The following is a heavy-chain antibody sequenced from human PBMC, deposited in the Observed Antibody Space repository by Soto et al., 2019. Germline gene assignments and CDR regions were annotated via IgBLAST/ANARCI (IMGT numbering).Heavy chain of an antibody. CDR1: GYTFTSYD. CDR3: ARSITMVRGVPSDY. Sequence: QVQLVQSGAEVKKPGASVKVSCKASGYTFTSYDINWVRQATGQGLEWMGWMNPNSGNTGYAQKFQGRVTMTRNTSISTAYMELNILRSEDTAVYYCARSITMVRGVPSDYWGQGTLVTVS. V-gene: IGHV1-8*01. CDR2: MNPNSGNT. D-gene: IGHD3-10*01. J-gene: IGHJ4*02.